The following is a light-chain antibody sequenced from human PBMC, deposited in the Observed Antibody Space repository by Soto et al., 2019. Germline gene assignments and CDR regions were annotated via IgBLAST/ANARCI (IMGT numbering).Light chain of an antibody. Sequence: EIVMTQSPATLSVSAGERVTLSCRASQSVSSNLAWYQQKPGQAPRLLIYGASTTATGIPARFSGSGSGTDFTLTISSLQSVDFAVYYCQQCNNWPPLTFGGGTKVEIK. J-gene: IGKJ4*01. CDR3: QQCNNWPPLT. CDR1: QSVSSN. CDR2: GAS. V-gene: IGKV3D-15*01.